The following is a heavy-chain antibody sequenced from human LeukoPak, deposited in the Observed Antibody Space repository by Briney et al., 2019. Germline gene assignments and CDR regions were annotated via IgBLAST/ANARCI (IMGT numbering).Heavy chain of an antibody. J-gene: IGHJ2*01. V-gene: IGHV3-23*01. CDR1: GFTFSSYA. D-gene: IGHD6-19*01. Sequence: GGSLRLSCAASGFTFSSYAMSWVRQAPGKGLEWVSAISGSGGSTYYSDSVKGRFTISRDNSKNTLYLQMNSLRAEDTAVYYCAKAHSSGYWFFDLWGRGTLVTVSS. CDR2: ISGSGGST. CDR3: AKAHSSGYWFFDL.